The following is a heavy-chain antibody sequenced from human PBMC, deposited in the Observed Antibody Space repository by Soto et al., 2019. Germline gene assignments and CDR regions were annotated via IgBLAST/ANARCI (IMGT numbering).Heavy chain of an antibody. CDR1: GFIVSSSY. CDR3: ARVVEYNVWNGDWFLDL. CDR2: LYSAGAT. V-gene: IGHV3-53*01. Sequence: EVQLVEAGGGLLQPVGSLRVSCAASGFIVSSSYMSWFRQAPGKVLEWVATLYSAGATYYADSVKGRFTISRDNSQNTLYLQMNSLKVEYTAVYHCARVVEYNVWNGDWFLDLWGRGTLVTVSS. J-gene: IGHJ2*01. D-gene: IGHD2-8*02.